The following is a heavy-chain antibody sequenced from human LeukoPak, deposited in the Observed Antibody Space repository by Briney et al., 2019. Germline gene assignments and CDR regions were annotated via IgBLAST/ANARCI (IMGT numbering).Heavy chain of an antibody. D-gene: IGHD3-3*02. CDR2: IYRSGSA. J-gene: IGHJ4*02. CDR1: RYSISSGYH. Sequence: KPSETLSLTCAVSRYSISSGYHWALLRHPPRKGLEWIGSIYRSGSAYYNPSLKSRVTISVDTSKNQFSLRVTPVTAADTAVYYCSRVGYILAYWGQGTLVTVSS. CDR3: SRVGYILAY. V-gene: IGHV4-38-2*01.